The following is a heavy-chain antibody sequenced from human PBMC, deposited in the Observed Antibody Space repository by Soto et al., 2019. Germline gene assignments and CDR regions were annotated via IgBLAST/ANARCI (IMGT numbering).Heavy chain of an antibody. Sequence: GASVKVSCKASGYTFIGYYIHWVRQAPGQGLEWMGWINPNSGGTNYAQRFQGWVTMTRDRSISTAYTELSRLKSDDTAVYYCARVGGGLASLGYYGMDVWGQGTTVTVSS. CDR3: ARVGGGLASLGYYGMDV. CDR1: GYTFIGYY. D-gene: IGHD3-10*01. J-gene: IGHJ6*02. V-gene: IGHV1-2*04. CDR2: INPNSGGT.